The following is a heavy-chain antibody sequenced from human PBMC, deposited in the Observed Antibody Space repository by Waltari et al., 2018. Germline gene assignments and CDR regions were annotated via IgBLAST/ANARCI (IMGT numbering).Heavy chain of an antibody. CDR3: ASSPVTVAGRTAYLDY. CDR1: GGTFSRYA. V-gene: IGHV1-69*12. J-gene: IGHJ4*02. D-gene: IGHD6-19*01. CDR2: IIPIFATA. Sequence: QVQRVQSGAEVKKPGASVKVSCKASGGTFSRYAFSWVRQAPGQGLEYMGGIIPIFATANYAQTFQGRVTISADESTATVYMVLSSLGSADTAVYYCASSPVTVAGRTAYLDYWGQGTLVSVSS.